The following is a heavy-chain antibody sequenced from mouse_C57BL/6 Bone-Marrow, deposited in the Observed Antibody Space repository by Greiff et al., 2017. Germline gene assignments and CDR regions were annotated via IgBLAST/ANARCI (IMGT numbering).Heavy chain of an antibody. Sequence: EVHLVESGEGLVKPGGSLKLSCAASGFTFSSYAMSWVRPTPEKRLEWVAYISSGGDYIYYADTVKGRFTLSRDNARNTLYLQMSSLKSEDTAREYWTRARAWYYGSSAYWGKGTLVTVSA. CDR3: TRARAWYYGSSAY. V-gene: IGHV5-9-1*02. CDR1: GFTFSSYA. CDR2: ISSGGDYI. D-gene: IGHD1-1*01. J-gene: IGHJ3*01.